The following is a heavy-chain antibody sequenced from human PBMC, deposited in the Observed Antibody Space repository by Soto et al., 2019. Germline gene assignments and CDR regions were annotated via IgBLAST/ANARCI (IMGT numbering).Heavy chain of an antibody. CDR1: GFTFSSYS. D-gene: IGHD3-3*01. Sequence: GGSLRLSCAASGFTFSSYSMNWVRQAPGKGLEWVSSISSSSYIYYADSVKGRFTISRDNAKNSLYLQMNSLRAEDTAVYYCARPANYDFWSGYGLDYYYGMDVWGQGTTVTVSS. CDR2: ISSSSYI. CDR3: ARPANYDFWSGYGLDYYYGMDV. V-gene: IGHV3-21*01. J-gene: IGHJ6*02.